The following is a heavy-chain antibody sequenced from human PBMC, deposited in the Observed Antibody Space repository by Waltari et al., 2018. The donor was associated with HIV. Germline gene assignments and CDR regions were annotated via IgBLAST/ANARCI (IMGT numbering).Heavy chain of an antibody. J-gene: IGHJ2*01. D-gene: IGHD2-15*01. Sequence: QAQLVQSGAEVKKPGSSVKVSCKASGGTFNNYAITRVRQAPGQGREWMGGIIPVFGTTNYAQKCQGRLTIIADESTSTGYRELSSLRSEDTAVYYCARMATVVDWYFDLWGRGTLVTVSS. CDR3: ARMATVVDWYFDL. CDR1: GGTFNNYA. V-gene: IGHV1-69*01. CDR2: IIPVFGTT.